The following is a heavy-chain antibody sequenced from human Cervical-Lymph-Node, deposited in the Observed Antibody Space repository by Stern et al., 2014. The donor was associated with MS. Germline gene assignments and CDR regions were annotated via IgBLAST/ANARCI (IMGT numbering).Heavy chain of an antibody. CDR2: IFPVLGTP. CDR1: VRPFSQFP. Sequence: VQLVESRAAVTKPGSSVKVSCKASVRPFSQFPRSWVPQAPGQGLESIGGIFPVLGTPTYAQEFRGRVTITADVSTSTVYMELSSLRSDDTAVYYCALSSETSDRWYSLGYDLWGQGTLVTVSS. D-gene: IGHD6-13*01. V-gene: IGHV1-69*01. CDR3: ALSSETSDRWYSLGYDL. J-gene: IGHJ5*02.